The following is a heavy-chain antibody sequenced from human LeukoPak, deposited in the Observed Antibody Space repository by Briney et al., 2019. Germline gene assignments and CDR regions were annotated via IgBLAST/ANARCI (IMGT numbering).Heavy chain of an antibody. Sequence: SQTRSLTCAIAGDSLSNNNVAWNWIRQSPSRGLEWLGRTYDRPDFNNDYAFSVKSRIAINSDTYKTQFSLQLNSVTHDDTGYYYCARGSHSSFDYWPRETLVSVPS. D-gene: IGHD3-10*01. CDR3: ARGSHSSFDY. CDR2: TYDRPDFNN. V-gene: IGHV6-1*01. J-gene: IGHJ4*02. CDR1: GDSLSNNNVA.